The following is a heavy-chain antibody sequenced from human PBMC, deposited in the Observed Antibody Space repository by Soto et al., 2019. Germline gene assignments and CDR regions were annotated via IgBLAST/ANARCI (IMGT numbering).Heavy chain of an antibody. V-gene: IGHV1-2*02. CDR2: INPNSGGT. D-gene: IGHD6-6*01. CDR3: ARAPNPYSSSSGWFDP. J-gene: IGHJ5*02. Sequence: SVKVSCKASGYTFTGYYMHWVRQAPGQGLEWMGWINPNSGGTNYAQKFQGRVTMTRDTSISTAYMELSRLRSDDTAVYYCARAPNPYSSSSGWFDPWGQGTLVTVSS. CDR1: GYTFTGYY.